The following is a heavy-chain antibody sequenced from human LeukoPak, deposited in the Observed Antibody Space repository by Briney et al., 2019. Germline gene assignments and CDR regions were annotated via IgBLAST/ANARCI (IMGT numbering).Heavy chain of an antibody. CDR3: ARGNGRGNYLIDY. Sequence: ASVKVSCKASGYIFTSSAMHWVRQAPGQRLEWMGWINAGNGNTKYSQKFQGRVTITRDTSASTDYMELSSLRSEDTALYYCARGNGRGNYLIDYWGQGTLVTVSS. D-gene: IGHD1-7*01. J-gene: IGHJ4*02. CDR1: GYIFTSSA. CDR2: INAGNGNT. V-gene: IGHV1-3*01.